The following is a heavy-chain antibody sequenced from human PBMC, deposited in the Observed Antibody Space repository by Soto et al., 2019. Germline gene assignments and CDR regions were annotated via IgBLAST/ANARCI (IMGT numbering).Heavy chain of an antibody. D-gene: IGHD4-17*01. V-gene: IGHV4-61*01. CDR2: IYYSGST. CDR3: ARDLNYGDYVFGY. Sequence: SETLSLTCPVPGGSVSSGSHYWSWIRQPPGKGLEWLGYIYYSGSTNYNPSLKSRVTISVDTSKNQFSLKLSSVTAADTAVYYCARDLNYGDYVFGYWGQGTLVTVSS. J-gene: IGHJ4*02. CDR1: GGSVSSGSHY.